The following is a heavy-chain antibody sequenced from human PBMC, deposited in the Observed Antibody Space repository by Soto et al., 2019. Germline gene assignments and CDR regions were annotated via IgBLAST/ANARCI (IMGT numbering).Heavy chain of an antibody. CDR1: GFTFSSYA. V-gene: IGHV3-48*02. D-gene: IGHD5-12*01. Sequence: EEQLVDSGGGLVQPGGSLRLTCAATGFTFSSYAMNWVRQAPGRGLDWIAYISGDDGNTYYADSVKGRFTISRDNDNNSLYLHMNSLRDEDTAVYYCARDRVRHGNSGYPFFDSWGQGTLVTVSS. CDR3: ARDRVRHGNSGYPFFDS. J-gene: IGHJ4*02. CDR2: ISGDDGNT.